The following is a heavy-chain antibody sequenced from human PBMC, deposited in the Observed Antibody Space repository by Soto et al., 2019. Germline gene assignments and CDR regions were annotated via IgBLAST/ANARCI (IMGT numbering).Heavy chain of an antibody. V-gene: IGHV3-30*18. J-gene: IGHJ4*02. CDR2: ISYDGSNK. Sequence: PGGSLRLSCAASGFTFSSYGMHWVRQAPGKGLEWVAVISYDGSNKYYADSVKGRFTISRDNSKNTLYLQMNSLRAEDTAVYYCAKSRIAVAAHFDYWGQGTLVTVSS. D-gene: IGHD6-19*01. CDR3: AKSRIAVAAHFDY. CDR1: GFTFSSYG.